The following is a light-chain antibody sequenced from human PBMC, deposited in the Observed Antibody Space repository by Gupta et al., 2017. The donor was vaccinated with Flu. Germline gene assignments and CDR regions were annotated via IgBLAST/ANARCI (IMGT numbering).Light chain of an antibody. CDR3: QSAHSSGTVI. CDR1: ELPKQY. J-gene: IGLJ2*01. Sequence: SYKLTQPPSVSVSPGQTAKITCSGDELPKQYTYWYQQKPVQAPALVIYRDNKRPSWIPERFSVSSSGTTVTLTISGVQAEDEAEYHCQSAHSSGTVIFGGGTKLTVL. CDR2: RDN. V-gene: IGLV3-25*02.